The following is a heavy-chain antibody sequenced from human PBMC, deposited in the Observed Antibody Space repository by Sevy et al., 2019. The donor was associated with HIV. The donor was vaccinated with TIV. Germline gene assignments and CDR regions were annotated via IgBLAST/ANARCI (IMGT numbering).Heavy chain of an antibody. CDR3: LRGSYGSSIV. CDR2: TYYRSKCYN. J-gene: IGHJ6*02. Sequence: SQTLSLTCAISGDSVSSNNAAWNWIRQSPSRGLEWLGRTYYRSKCYNNYAVSVQSRITINPDTSKNQFSLHLNSVTPEDTAVYYCLRGSYGSSIVWGQGTAVTVSS. V-gene: IGHV6-1*01. CDR1: GDSVSSNNAA. D-gene: IGHD6-6*01.